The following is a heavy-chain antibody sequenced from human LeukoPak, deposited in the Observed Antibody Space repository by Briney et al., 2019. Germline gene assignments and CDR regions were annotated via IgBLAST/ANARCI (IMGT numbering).Heavy chain of an antibody. CDR3: ARDGSRYYYYYMDV. D-gene: IGHD5-12*01. CDR1: GFTFDDYG. CDR2: ISSSGSTI. J-gene: IGHJ6*03. V-gene: IGHV3-48*03. Sequence: GGSLRLSCAASGFTFDDYGMSWVRQAPGKGLEWVSYISSSGSTIYYADSVKGRFTISRDNARNSLYLQMNSLRAEDTAVYYCARDGSRYYYYYMDVWGKGTTVTISS.